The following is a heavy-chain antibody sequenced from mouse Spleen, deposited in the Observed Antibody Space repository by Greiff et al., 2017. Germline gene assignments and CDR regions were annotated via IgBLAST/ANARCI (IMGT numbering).Heavy chain of an antibody. CDR3: ARYGNYYAMDY. CDR2: INYDGSST. D-gene: IGHD2-1*01. J-gene: IGHJ4*01. Sequence: EVKLMESEGGLVQPGSSMELSCTASGFTFSDYYMAWVRQVPEKGLEWVANINYDGSSTYYLDSLKSRFIISRDNAKNILYLQMSSLKSEDTATYYCARYGNYYAMDYWGQGTSVTVSS. V-gene: IGHV5-16*01. CDR1: GFTFSDYY.